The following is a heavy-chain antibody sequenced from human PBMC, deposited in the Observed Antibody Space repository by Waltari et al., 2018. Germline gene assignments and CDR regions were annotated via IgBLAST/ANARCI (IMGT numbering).Heavy chain of an antibody. J-gene: IGHJ4*02. Sequence: EVQLLESGGGLVQPGGSLRLSCAASEFTFSSYAMRWVRQAPGKGLEWVSVISDNGGSTYYADSVKGRFTISRDNSKNTLYLQMNSLRAEDTAVYYCATTFTSSWYYYWGQGTLVTVSS. CDR1: EFTFSSYA. D-gene: IGHD6-13*01. V-gene: IGHV3-23*01. CDR2: ISDNGGST. CDR3: ATTFTSSWYYY.